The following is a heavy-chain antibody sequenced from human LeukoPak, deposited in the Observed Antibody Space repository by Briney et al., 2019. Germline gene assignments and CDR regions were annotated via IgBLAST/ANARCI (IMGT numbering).Heavy chain of an antibody. CDR1: GFTFSTYW. V-gene: IGHV3-7*01. CDR2: IKQDGSEK. J-gene: IGHJ4*02. Sequence: GGSLRLSCAASGFTFSTYWMSWVRQAPGKGLEWVANIKQDGSEKYYVDSVKGRFTISRDNAKNSLYLQMNSLRAEDTAVYYCAKDGRRQQQLVRLYFDYWGQGTQVTVSS. D-gene: IGHD6-13*01. CDR3: AKDGRRQQQLVRLYFDY.